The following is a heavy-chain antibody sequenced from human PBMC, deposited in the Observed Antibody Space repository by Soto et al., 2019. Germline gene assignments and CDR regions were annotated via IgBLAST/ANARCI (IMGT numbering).Heavy chain of an antibody. D-gene: IGHD1-26*01. J-gene: IGHJ1*01. CDR1: GYTFTSYA. V-gene: IGHV1-3*01. Sequence: QVQLVQSGAEVKKPGASVKVSCKASGYTFTSYAMHWVRQAPGQRLEWMGWINAGNGNTKYPQKFQGRVTITRDTSASTAYMELSSLRSEDTAVYYCARVRIVGATSRAEYFQHWGQGTLVTVSS. CDR3: ARVRIVGATSRAEYFQH. CDR2: INAGNGNT.